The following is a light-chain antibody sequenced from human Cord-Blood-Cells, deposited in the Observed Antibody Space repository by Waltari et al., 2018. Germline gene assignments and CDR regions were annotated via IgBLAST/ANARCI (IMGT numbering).Light chain of an antibody. CDR3: QQYNNCATYP. CDR2: GAS. CDR1: QSNSSN. Sequence: ILMTQSPATLSASPGETTTLSCRASQSNSSNLAWYQQNPGQAPRLLIYGASTRATSIPGRFSGSGSGTEFTLTISTLQSEDFAVYYCQQYNNCATYPFGEGTKLEIK. V-gene: IGKV3-15*01. J-gene: IGKJ2*01.